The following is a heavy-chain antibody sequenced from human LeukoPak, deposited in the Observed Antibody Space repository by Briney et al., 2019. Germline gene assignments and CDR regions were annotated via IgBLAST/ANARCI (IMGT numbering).Heavy chain of an antibody. J-gene: IGHJ3*02. V-gene: IGHV5-10-1*01. CDR2: IDPSDCYT. D-gene: IGHD3-22*01. CDR1: GYRFNSYW. CDR3: ARPLSSGYYGGGFDI. Sequence: GESLKISCKGAGYRFNSYWINWVRQMPGRGREWMGTIDPSDCYTKYNPSFQGHVTISADKSISTAYLQWSSLKASDTAMYYCARPLSSGYYGGGFDIWGQGTMVTVSS.